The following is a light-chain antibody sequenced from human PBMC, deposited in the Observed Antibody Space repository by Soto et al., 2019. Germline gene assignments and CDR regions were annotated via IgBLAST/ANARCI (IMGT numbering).Light chain of an antibody. J-gene: IGKJ2*01. CDR1: QDISDY. V-gene: IGKV1-33*01. Sequence: DIKMTQSPSSLSASVGDRVIITCQASQDISDYLNWYQQKPGRAPKLLIYDASNLETGVPSRFGGSGSGTDFTFTISSLQPEDIATYYCQQYNHLPPTFGQGTKLEI. CDR3: QQYNHLPPT. CDR2: DAS.